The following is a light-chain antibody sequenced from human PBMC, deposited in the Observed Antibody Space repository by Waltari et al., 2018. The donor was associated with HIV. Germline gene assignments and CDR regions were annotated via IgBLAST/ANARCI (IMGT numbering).Light chain of an antibody. CDR3: CSYAGSYTWV. CDR1: SSAVGGSNY. J-gene: IGLJ3*02. V-gene: IGLV2-11*01. Sequence: QSALTQPRSVSGSPGQSVTISCTGTSSAVGGSNYVSWYQQHPGKAPKLMIYDVSKRASGVPDRFSGSKAGNTASLTISGLQAEDEADYYCCSYAGSYTWVFGGGTKLTVL. CDR2: DVS.